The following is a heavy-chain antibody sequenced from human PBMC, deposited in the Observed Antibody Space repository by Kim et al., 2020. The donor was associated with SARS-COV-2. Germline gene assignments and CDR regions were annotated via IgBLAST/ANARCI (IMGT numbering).Heavy chain of an antibody. CDR2: IYNSGST. J-gene: IGHJ6*02. Sequence: SETLSLTCTVSGGSVSSGSYYWSWIRQPPGKGLEWIGYIYNSGSTNYNPSLKSRVTISVDTSKNQFSLKLSSVTAADTAVYYCAREENAGGMDVWGQGTTVTVSS. V-gene: IGHV4-61*01. CDR1: GGSVSSGSYY. CDR3: AREENAGGMDV.